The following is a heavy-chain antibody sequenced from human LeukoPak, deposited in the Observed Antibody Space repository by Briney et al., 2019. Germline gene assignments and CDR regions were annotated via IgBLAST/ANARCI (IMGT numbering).Heavy chain of an antibody. CDR2: ITSSSSYI. Sequence: GGSLRLSCAASGFTLSSYSMNWVRQAPGKGLEWVSCITSSSSYIYYADSVKGRFTISRDNAKNSLYLQMNSLRVEDTAVYYCARRTYYIDNSGRDAFDIWGQGTMVTVSS. D-gene: IGHD6-25*01. CDR1: GFTLSSYS. CDR3: ARRTYYIDNSGRDAFDI. J-gene: IGHJ3*02. V-gene: IGHV3-21*01.